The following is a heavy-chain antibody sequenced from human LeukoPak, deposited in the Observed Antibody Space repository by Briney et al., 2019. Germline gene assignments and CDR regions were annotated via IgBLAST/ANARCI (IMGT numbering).Heavy chain of an antibody. D-gene: IGHD5-24*01. Sequence: ASVKVSCKASGYTFSNYNIHWLRQAPGQGLEWMGVVNPSGDSTNYAQNFQGRVTMTGDTSTSTVYMELSSLRSEDTAVYYCARVRDGYNDAYDIWGQGTMVTVTS. CDR1: GYTFSNYN. CDR3: ARVRDGYNDAYDI. CDR2: VNPSGDST. V-gene: IGHV1-46*01. J-gene: IGHJ3*02.